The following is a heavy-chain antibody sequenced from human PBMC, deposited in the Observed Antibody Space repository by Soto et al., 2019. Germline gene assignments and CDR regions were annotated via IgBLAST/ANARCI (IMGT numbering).Heavy chain of an antibody. D-gene: IGHD1-26*01. CDR3: ARVYSGSYSDY. Sequence: QVQLQESGPGLVKPSGTLSLTCAVSGGSIRSNNRWSWVRQPPGKGLEWIGEIFHSGSTNYTPSLKTRVTISVDKSKNQFSLKLSSVTAADTAVYYCARVYSGSYSDYWGQGTLVTVSS. CDR1: GGSIRSNNR. J-gene: IGHJ4*02. CDR2: IFHSGST. V-gene: IGHV4-4*02.